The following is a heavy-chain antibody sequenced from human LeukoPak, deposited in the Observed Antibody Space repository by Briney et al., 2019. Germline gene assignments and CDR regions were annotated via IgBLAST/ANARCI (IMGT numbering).Heavy chain of an antibody. CDR2: ISYDGSNK. CDR1: GFTFSSYA. Sequence: GGSLRLSCAASGFTFSSYAMHWVRQAPGKGLERVAVISYDGSNKYYADSVKGRFTISRDNSKNTQYLQMNSLRAEDTAVYYCARDNGPGTTWYYMDVWGKGTTVTVSS. CDR3: ARDNGPGTTWYYMDV. D-gene: IGHD1-7*01. V-gene: IGHV3-30*01. J-gene: IGHJ6*03.